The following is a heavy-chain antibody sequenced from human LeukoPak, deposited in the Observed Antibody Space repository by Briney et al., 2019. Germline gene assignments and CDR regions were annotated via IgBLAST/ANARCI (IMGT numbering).Heavy chain of an antibody. D-gene: IGHD3-16*02. CDR1: GYTFTRYD. CDR3: ASPYRLSDAFDI. Sequence: ASVKVSCKASGYTFTRYDINWVRQATGQGLEWMGWVNLKSGNTGSAQKFQGRVTITRDTSINTAYMELSSLRSDDTAVYYCASPYRLSDAFDIWGQGTMVTVSS. CDR2: VNLKSGNT. V-gene: IGHV1-8*03. J-gene: IGHJ3*02.